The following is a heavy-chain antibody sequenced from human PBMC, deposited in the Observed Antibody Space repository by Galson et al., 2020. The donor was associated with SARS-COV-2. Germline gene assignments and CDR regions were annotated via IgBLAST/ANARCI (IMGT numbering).Heavy chain of an antibody. CDR2: TYYRSKWYN. Sequence: SQTLSLTCAISGDSVSSNGAAWNWIRQSPSRGLEWLGRTYYRSKWYNEYALSVKSRIIINPDTSKNQFSLQLNSVTPDDTAVYYCVRGNYAFDYWGQGALVTVSS. V-gene: IGHV6-1*01. CDR3: VRGNYAFDY. J-gene: IGHJ4*02. D-gene: IGHD3-16*01. CDR1: GDSVSSNGAA.